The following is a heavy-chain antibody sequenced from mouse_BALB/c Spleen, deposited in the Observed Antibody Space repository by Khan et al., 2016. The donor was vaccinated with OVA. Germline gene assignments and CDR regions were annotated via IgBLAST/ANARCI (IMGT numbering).Heavy chain of an antibody. CDR3: ARRGGLSTSMDY. Sequence: QVQLQQSGPELVKPGALVKISCKASGYTFTSYDINWVKQRPGQGLEWIGYIYPDDGSTNYHEKFKGKATLTVDKSSSTAYMQLRSLTSENSAVYYCARRGGLSTSMDYWGQGTTVTVSS. D-gene: IGHD3-2*02. V-gene: IGHV1S56*01. J-gene: IGHJ4*01. CDR1: GYTFTSYD. CDR2: IYPDDGST.